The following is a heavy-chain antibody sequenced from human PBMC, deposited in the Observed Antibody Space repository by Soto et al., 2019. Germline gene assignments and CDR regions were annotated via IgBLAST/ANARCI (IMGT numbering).Heavy chain of an antibody. D-gene: IGHD4-17*01. CDR3: ARDRLRGYYYGMDV. V-gene: IGHV4-31*03. CDR2: IYYSGST. J-gene: IGHJ6*02. Sequence: LSLTCTVSGGSISSGGYYWSWIRQHPGKGLEWIGYIYYSGSTYYNPSLKSRVTISVDTSKNQFSLKLSSVTAADTAVYYCARDRLRGYYYGMDVWGQGTTVTVSS. CDR1: GGSISSGGYY.